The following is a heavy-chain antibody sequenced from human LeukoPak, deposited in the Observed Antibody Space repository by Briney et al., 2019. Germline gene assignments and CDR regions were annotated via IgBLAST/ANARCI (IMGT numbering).Heavy chain of an antibody. D-gene: IGHD3-22*01. CDR3: ARDPYDSSGYYYSLGAFDI. CDR2: IRYDGSNK. CDR1: GFTFSSYG. V-gene: IGHV3-30*02. Sequence: PGGSLRLSCAASGFTFSSYGMHWVRQAPGKGLEWVAFIRYDGSNKYYADSVKGRFTISRDNSKNTLYLQMNSLRAEDTAVYYCARDPYDSSGYYYSLGAFDIWGQGTMVTVSS. J-gene: IGHJ3*02.